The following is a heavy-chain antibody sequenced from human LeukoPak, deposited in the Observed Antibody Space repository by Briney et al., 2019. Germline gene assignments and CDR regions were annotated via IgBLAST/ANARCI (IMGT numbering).Heavy chain of an antibody. V-gene: IGHV3-7*03. Sequence: GGSPRLSCAASGFTFSSYWMSWVRQAPGKGLEWVANIKQDGSEKYYVDSVKGRFTISRDNAKNSLYLQMNSLRAEDTAVYYCARAWRRGPVWGSQGYHFDYWGQGALVTVSS. J-gene: IGHJ4*02. CDR2: IKQDGSEK. D-gene: IGHD3-16*01. CDR3: ARAWRRGPVWGSQGYHFDY. CDR1: GFTFSSYW.